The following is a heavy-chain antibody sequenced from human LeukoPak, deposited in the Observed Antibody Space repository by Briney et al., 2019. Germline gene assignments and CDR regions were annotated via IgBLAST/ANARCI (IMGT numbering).Heavy chain of an antibody. D-gene: IGHD3-22*01. CDR3: ARDYRKSNYYDSSAYLTDAFDI. J-gene: IGHJ3*02. V-gene: IGHV1-18*01. CDR1: GYTFTSYG. Sequence: GASVKVSCKASGYTFTSYGISWVRQALGQGLEWMGWTSAYNGNTNYAQKLQGRVTMTTDTSTSTAYMELRSLRSDDTAVYYCARDYRKSNYYDSSAYLTDAFDIWGQGTMVTVSS. CDR2: TSAYNGNT.